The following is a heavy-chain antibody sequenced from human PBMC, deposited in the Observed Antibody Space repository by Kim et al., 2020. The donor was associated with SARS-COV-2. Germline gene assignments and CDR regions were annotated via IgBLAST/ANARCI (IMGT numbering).Heavy chain of an antibody. D-gene: IGHD3-22*01. CDR3: ARGLYYYDSSGYEPQFDY. CDR2: MYPNSGNT. Sequence: ASVKVSCKASGYTFTSYDINWVRQATGPGLEWMGWMYPNSGNTGYAQKFQGRVTMTRNTSISTAYMELSSLRSEDTAVYYCARGLYYYDSSGYEPQFDYWGQGTLVTVSS. CDR1: GYTFTSYD. J-gene: IGHJ4*02. V-gene: IGHV1-8*01.